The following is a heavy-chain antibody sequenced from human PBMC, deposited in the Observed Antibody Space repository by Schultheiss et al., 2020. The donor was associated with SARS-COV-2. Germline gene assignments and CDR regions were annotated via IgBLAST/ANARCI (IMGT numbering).Heavy chain of an antibody. Sequence: GGSLRLSCAASGFTFSNAWMSWVRQAPGKGLEWVGRIKSKTDGGTTDYAAPVKGRFTISRDDSKNTLYLQMNSLKTEDTAVYYCTTGFSGIMVGLDIWGQGTMVTVSS. J-gene: IGHJ3*02. D-gene: IGHD3-10*01. CDR3: TTGFSGIMVGLDI. CDR2: IKSKTDGGTT. CDR1: GFTFSNAW. V-gene: IGHV3-15*01.